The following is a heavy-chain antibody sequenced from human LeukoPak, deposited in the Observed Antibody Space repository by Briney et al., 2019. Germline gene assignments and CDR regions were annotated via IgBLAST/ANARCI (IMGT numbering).Heavy chain of an antibody. CDR3: ARDDYDFWSGYLVY. CDR2: ISYDGSNK. J-gene: IGHJ4*02. V-gene: IGHV3-30-3*01. Sequence: GGSLRLSCAASGFTFSSYAMHWVRQAPGKGLEWVSVISYDGSNKYYADSVKGRFTFSRDNSKNTLYLQMNSLRAEDTAVYYCARDDYDFWSGYLVYWGQGTLVTVSS. D-gene: IGHD3-3*01. CDR1: GFTFSSYA.